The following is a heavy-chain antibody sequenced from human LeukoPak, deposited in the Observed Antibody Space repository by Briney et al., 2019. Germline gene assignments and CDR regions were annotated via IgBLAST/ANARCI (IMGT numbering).Heavy chain of an antibody. CDR2: IYYSGST. V-gene: IGHV4-59*01. CDR3: ARSNDEIDNWFDP. J-gene: IGHJ5*02. CDR1: GGSISSYY. Sequence: SETLSLTCTVSGGSISSYYCSWIRQPPGKGLEWIAYIYYSGSTKYNPSLKSRVTISVDTSKNQFSLKLTSVTAADTAVYYCARSNDEIDNWFDPWGQGTLVTVSS. D-gene: IGHD1-1*01.